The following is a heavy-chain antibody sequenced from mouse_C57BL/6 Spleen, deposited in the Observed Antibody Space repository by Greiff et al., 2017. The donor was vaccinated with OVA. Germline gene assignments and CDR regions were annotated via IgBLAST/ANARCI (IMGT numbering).Heavy chain of an antibody. V-gene: IGHV2-9-1*01. J-gene: IGHJ3*01. CDR1: GFSLTSYA. D-gene: IGHD2-3*01. CDR2: IWTDGGA. CDR3: ARSDGYPAWFAY. Sequence: VQLQQSGPGLVAPSQSLSITCTVSGFSLTSYAISWVRQPPGKGLEWLGVIWTDGGANYNSALKSRPSISKDNSKSQVFLKMNSLQTDDTARYYCARSDGYPAWFAYWGQGTLVTVSA.